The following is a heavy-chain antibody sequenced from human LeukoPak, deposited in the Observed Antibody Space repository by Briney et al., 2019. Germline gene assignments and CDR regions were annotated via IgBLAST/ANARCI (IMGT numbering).Heavy chain of an antibody. CDR2: IFPADSNT. Sequence: GESLKISCKGSGYSFTSYWIAWVRQMPGKGLEWMGIIFPADSNTKYSPSFQGQVTISADKSISTAYLQWSSLEASDTAMYYCARAAAGTFWFDPWGQGTLVTVSS. J-gene: IGHJ5*02. CDR1: GYSFTSYW. CDR3: ARAAAGTFWFDP. D-gene: IGHD6-13*01. V-gene: IGHV5-51*01.